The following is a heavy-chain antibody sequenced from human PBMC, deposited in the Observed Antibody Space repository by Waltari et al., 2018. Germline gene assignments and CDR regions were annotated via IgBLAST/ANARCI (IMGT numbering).Heavy chain of an antibody. CDR1: GFSRGPFG. D-gene: IGHD3-10*01. CDR3: AKDAFGNTYLDH. Sequence: QIQLVESGGGVVQPGMSLRLPCEASGFSRGPFGMHWVRQAPGKGLEWVALIFFGGGDSFYADSVRGRFTISRDNSKNTLYLDINSLRLDDTAIYYCAKDAFGNTYLDHWGQGTLVTVSS. V-gene: IGHV3-30*19. J-gene: IGHJ4*02. CDR2: IFFGGGDS.